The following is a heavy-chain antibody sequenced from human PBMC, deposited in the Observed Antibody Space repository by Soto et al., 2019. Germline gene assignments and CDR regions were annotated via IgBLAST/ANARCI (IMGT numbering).Heavy chain of an antibody. Sequence: QITLMESGPTLVKPTQTLTLTCTFSGFSLNTGGVGVGWIRHPPGNALDWLALIYWDDDKRYSPSLRSRLTITKDTSENQVVLTMTDMDPVDTATYYCTHSRCGGDCLQSYSSHYYYGVDVWGLGTTVTVSS. CDR1: GFSLNTGGVG. J-gene: IGHJ6*02. V-gene: IGHV2-5*02. D-gene: IGHD2-21*02. CDR3: THSRCGGDCLQSYSSHYYYGVDV. CDR2: IYWDDDK.